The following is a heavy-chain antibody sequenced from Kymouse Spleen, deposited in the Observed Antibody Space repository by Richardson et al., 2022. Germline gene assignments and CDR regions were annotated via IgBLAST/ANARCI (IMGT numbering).Heavy chain of an antibody. CDR2: INHSGST. Sequence: QVQLQQWGAGLLKPSETLSLTCAVYGGSFSGYYWSWIRQPPGKGLEWIGEINHSGSTNYNPSLKSRVTISVDTSKNQFSLKLSSVTAADTAVYYCARSNWGVWFDPWGQGTLVTVSS. D-gene: IGHD7-27*02. CDR1: GGSFSGYY. CDR3: ARSNWGVWFDP. J-gene: IGHJ5*02. V-gene: IGHV4-34*01.